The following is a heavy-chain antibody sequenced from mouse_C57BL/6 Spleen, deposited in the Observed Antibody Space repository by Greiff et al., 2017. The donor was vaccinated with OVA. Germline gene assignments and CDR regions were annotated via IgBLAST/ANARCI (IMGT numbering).Heavy chain of an antibody. CDR1: GYTFTSYW. Sequence: VQLQQPGAELVKPGASVKLSCKASGYTFTSYWMQWVKQRPGQGLEWIGEIDPSDSYTNYNQKFKGKATVTVDTSSSTAYLQLSSLTSEDSAVYYYARGGFGYAVDYWGQGTSVTVSS. CDR3: ARGGFGYAVDY. V-gene: IGHV1-50*01. CDR2: IDPSDSYT. J-gene: IGHJ4*01.